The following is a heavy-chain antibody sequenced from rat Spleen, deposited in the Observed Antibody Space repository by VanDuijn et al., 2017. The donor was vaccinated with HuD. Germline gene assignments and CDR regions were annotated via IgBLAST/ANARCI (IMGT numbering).Heavy chain of an antibody. CDR3: GREVPPLDH. CDR1: GYSITSSY. J-gene: IGHJ2*01. CDR2: ISYSGSS. D-gene: IGHD3-7*01. Sequence: EVQLQESGPGLVKPSQSLSLTCSVTGYSITSSYRWNRIRKFPGNKLEWIGHISYSGSSSYSPSLKGRISITRDTSKNQFFLQLNSVTSEDTAIYYCGREVPPLDHWGQGVMVTVSS. V-gene: IGHV3-1*01.